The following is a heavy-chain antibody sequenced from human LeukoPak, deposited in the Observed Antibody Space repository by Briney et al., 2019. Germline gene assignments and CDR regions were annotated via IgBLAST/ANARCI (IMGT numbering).Heavy chain of an antibody. CDR2: INPSGGST. CDR1: GYTFTSYY. V-gene: IGHV1-46*01. Sequence: ASVKVSCKASGYTFTSYYMHWVRQAPGQGLEWMGIINPSGGSTSYAQKFQGRVTMTRDTSISTAYMELSRLRSDDTAVYYCARGYYYGSGIDYWGQGTLVTVSS. CDR3: ARGYYYGSGIDY. J-gene: IGHJ4*02. D-gene: IGHD3-10*01.